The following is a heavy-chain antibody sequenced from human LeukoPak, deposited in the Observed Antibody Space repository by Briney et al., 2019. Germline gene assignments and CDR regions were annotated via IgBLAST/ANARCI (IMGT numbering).Heavy chain of an antibody. J-gene: IGHJ5*02. V-gene: IGHV1-46*01. CDR2: ISPSGSST. Sequence: ASVKVSCKASGYIFTSYYMYWVRQAPGQGLEWIGIISPSGSSTTYAQKFQGRVTMTRDMSTSTVYMELSSLRAEDTAVYYCARDPVVCGGDCYPNWFDPWGQGTLVTVSS. D-gene: IGHD2-21*02. CDR1: GYIFTSYY. CDR3: ARDPVVCGGDCYPNWFDP.